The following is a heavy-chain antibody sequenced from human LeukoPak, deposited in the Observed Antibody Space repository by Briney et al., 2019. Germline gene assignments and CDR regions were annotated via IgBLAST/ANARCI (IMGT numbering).Heavy chain of an antibody. D-gene: IGHD3-10*01. V-gene: IGHV4-4*02. Sequence: SGTQSLTCAVSGRSISSSNWWCWVRQPPGKGLEWIGEIYHTGSTNYNPPLKSRLTISVDESKNQFSLKLSSVPAADTAVYYCARGGMVRGVIVYYYYGMDVWGKGTTVTVSS. CDR2: IYHTGST. J-gene: IGHJ6*04. CDR1: GRSISSSNW. CDR3: ARGGMVRGVIVYYYYGMDV.